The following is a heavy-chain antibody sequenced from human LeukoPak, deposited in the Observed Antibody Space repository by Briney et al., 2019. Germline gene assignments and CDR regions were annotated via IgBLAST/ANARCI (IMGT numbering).Heavy chain of an antibody. CDR3: ARDLGRLRYFDWLLPYYFDY. J-gene: IGHJ4*02. CDR2: ISGRGGDS. D-gene: IGHD3-9*01. V-gene: IGHV3-23*01. CDR1: GFTFNSYA. Sequence: GGSLRLSCAASGFTFNSYAMSWVRQTPGKGLEWVSSISGRGGDSYYADSVKGRFTISRDNSKNTLYLQMNSLRAEDTAVYYCARDLGRLRYFDWLLPYYFDYWGQGTLVTVSS.